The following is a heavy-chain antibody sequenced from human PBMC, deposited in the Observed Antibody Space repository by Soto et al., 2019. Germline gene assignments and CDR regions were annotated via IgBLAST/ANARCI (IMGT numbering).Heavy chain of an antibody. V-gene: IGHV1-69*01. Sequence: QVRLVQSGAEVKKPGSSVKVSCKASGGTFSNYAITWLRLASGQGLEWLGGIIPVFGTVNYAQKSQGRVTITADESTSTAYMELNKMRSEDPSLYYCARDNPYTTRCGNWFDRWGQGTLVIVSS. D-gene: IGHD6-13*01. CDR1: GGTFSNYA. CDR2: IIPVFGTV. CDR3: ARDNPYTTRCGNWFDR. J-gene: IGHJ5*02.